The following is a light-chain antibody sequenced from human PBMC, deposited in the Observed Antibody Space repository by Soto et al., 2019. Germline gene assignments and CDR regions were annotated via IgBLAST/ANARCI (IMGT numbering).Light chain of an antibody. CDR2: GAS. J-gene: IGKJ4*01. Sequence: EIVMTQSPATLSVSPGERATLSCRASQSLNSNLAWYQQKPGQAPRLLIYGASTRATGIPARFSGSGSETEFTLTISSLRSEDFVVYYCQQYNDWPLTFGGGTKVEIK. CDR3: QQYNDWPLT. CDR1: QSLNSN. V-gene: IGKV3-15*01.